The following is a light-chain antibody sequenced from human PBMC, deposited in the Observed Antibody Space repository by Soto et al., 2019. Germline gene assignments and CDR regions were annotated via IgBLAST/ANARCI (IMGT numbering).Light chain of an antibody. CDR2: GAS. CDR3: KKYNNCPST. CDR1: QSVSSN. V-gene: IGKV3-15*01. J-gene: IGKJ5*01. Sequence: EIVMTQSPATLSVSPGERATLSCRASQSVSSNLAWYQQKPGQAPRLLIYGASTRATGIPARFSGSGSGTNFPPPISSLKSENFAFYYCKKYNNCPSTSGQGTGLEIK.